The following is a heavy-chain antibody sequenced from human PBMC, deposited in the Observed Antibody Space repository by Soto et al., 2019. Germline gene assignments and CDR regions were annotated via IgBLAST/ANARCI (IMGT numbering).Heavy chain of an antibody. CDR1: GYSLTSYY. D-gene: IGHD3-10*02. J-gene: IGHJ4*02. CDR2: TNPGDGST. Sequence: ASVKVSCKASGYSLTSYYMHWVRRAPGQGLEWLGITNPGDGSTNYAQKFRGRLTVTSDTSTGTVYMEMSSLRSDDTAMYYCARSYVTSRPIDFWVQGTLVSRSS. V-gene: IGHV1-46*01. CDR3: ARSYVTSRPIDF.